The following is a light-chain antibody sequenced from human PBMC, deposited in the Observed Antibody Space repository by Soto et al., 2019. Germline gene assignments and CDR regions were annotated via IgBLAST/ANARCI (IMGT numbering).Light chain of an antibody. J-gene: IGLJ2*01. Sequence: QSVLTQPPSVSAAPGQKVTISCSGTSSNIGRNYVAWYQQLPGTAPKLLIYDNDKRPSGIPDRFSGSKSGTSATLGITGLQTGDEADYYCGTWDSSLSDAVVFGEGTKVTV. CDR1: SSNIGRNY. V-gene: IGLV1-51*01. CDR2: DND. CDR3: GTWDSSLSDAVV.